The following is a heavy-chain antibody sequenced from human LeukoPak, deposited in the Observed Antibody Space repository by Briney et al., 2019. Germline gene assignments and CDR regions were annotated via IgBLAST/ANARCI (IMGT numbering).Heavy chain of an antibody. J-gene: IGHJ4*02. D-gene: IGHD3-22*01. CDR1: GFTFSYYA. Sequence: GGSLRLSCAASGFTFSYYAMSRVRQAPGQGLEWVSAISSSGDITFYTDPVKGRFTISRDNSKNTSYLQMNSLRAEDTAVYYCAKDRPNYYESNGHYYRLNGDYWGQGTLVTVSS. CDR2: ISSSGDIT. V-gene: IGHV3-23*01. CDR3: AKDRPNYYESNGHYYRLNGDY.